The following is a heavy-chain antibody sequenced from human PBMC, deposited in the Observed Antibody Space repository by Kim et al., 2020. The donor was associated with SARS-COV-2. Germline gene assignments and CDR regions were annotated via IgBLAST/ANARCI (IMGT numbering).Heavy chain of an antibody. D-gene: IGHD6-13*01. V-gene: IGHV6-1*01. Sequence: SQTLSLTCAISGDSVSSNSAAWNWIRQSPSRGLEWLGRTYYRSKWYNDYAVSVKRRITINPDTSKNQFSLQLNSVTPEDTAVYYCARDLATGSSWFKYYYYGMDVWGQGTTVTVSS. CDR1: GDSVSSNSAA. CDR2: TYYRSKWYN. CDR3: ARDLATGSSWFKYYYYGMDV. J-gene: IGHJ6*02.